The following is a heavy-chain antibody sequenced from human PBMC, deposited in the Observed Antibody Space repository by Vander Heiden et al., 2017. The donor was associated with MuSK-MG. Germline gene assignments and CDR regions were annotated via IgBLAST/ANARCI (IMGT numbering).Heavy chain of an antibody. Sequence: EVQLVESGGGLVQPGGSLRPSCAASGFDVGSNYMRWVRQAPGKGLEWVSDIYSGGSTDDADSVKGRFTISRDNSKNTLYLKMKSLRAEDTAVYCGARDRGGAFDIWGQGTMVTVSS. J-gene: IGHJ3*02. CDR2: IYSGGST. D-gene: IGHD3-10*01. CDR3: ARDRGGAFDI. CDR1: GFDVGSNY. V-gene: IGHV3-66*02.